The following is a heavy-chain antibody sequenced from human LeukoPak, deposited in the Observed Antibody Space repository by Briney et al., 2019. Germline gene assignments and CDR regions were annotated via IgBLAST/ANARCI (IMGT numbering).Heavy chain of an antibody. CDR1: GGSISSGSYY. CDR2: IYTSGST. CDR3: ARHSAGCGGDCYRYYYYYGMDV. J-gene: IGHJ6*02. V-gene: IGHV4-61*02. Sequence: SQTLSLTCTVSGGSISSGSYYWSWIRQPAGKGLEWIGRIYTSGSTNYNPSLKSRVTISVDTSKNQFSLKLSSVTAADTAVYYCARHSAGCGGDCYRYYYYYGMDVWGQGTTVTVSS. D-gene: IGHD2-21*02.